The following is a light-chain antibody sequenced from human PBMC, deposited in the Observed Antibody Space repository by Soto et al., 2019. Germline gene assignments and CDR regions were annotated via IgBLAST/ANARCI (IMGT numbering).Light chain of an antibody. CDR2: EVS. V-gene: IGLV2-14*01. Sequence: QSALTQPASVSGSPGQSITISCTGTSSDVGGYNYVSWYQQHPGKAPKLMIYEVSNRPSGVSNRFSGSKSGNTASLTISGLQDEDEDDYYYSSYTSSSNLVFGAGTQLTVL. J-gene: IGLJ3*02. CDR1: SSDVGGYNY. CDR3: SSYTSSSNLV.